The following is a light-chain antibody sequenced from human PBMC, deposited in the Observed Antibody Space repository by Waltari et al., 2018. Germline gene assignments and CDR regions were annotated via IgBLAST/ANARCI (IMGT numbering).Light chain of an antibody. Sequence: DIQMTQFRSTLSASVGDRVTITCRASQNINTWLAWYQQKPGQVPKLLIYRASNLHTGVPSRFSGSGSGTEFTLAISSLQPDDFATYYCQQYNSYSQTFGQGTKVEV. CDR2: RAS. V-gene: IGKV1-5*03. CDR1: QNINTW. J-gene: IGKJ1*01. CDR3: QQYNSYSQT.